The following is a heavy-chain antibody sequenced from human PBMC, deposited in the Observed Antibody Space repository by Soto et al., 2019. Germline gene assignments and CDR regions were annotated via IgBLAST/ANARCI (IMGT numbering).Heavy chain of an antibody. Sequence: GASVKVSCKASGYTFTSYYMHWVRQAPGQGLEWMGIINPSGGSTSYAQKFRGRVTMTRDTSTSTVYMELSSLRSEDTAVYYCARSLGFRRDFWSGYYSGIAPHPIDYWGQGTLVTVSS. CDR1: GYTFTSYY. J-gene: IGHJ4*02. D-gene: IGHD3-3*01. V-gene: IGHV1-46*01. CDR3: ARSLGFRRDFWSGYYSGIAPHPIDY. CDR2: INPSGGST.